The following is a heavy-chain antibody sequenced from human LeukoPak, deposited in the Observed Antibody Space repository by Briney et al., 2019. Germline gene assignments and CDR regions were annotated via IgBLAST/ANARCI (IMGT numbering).Heavy chain of an antibody. D-gene: IGHD2-2*01. CDR1: GDSIRGYY. V-gene: IGHV4-4*08. CDR2: IYTSGST. Sequence: SETLSLTCTVSGDSIRGYYWSWIRQPPGGGLEWTGYIYTSGSTNYNPSLKGRVTMSVDTSKNQFSLKLSPVTAADTAVYYCARKYCSSVRCYDYFDYWGQGPLVTVSS. J-gene: IGHJ4*02. CDR3: ARKYCSSVRCYDYFDY.